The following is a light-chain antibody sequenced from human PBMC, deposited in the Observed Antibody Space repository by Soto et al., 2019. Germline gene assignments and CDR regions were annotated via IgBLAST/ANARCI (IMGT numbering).Light chain of an antibody. J-gene: IGKJ4*01. CDR1: QSVTSNY. CDR3: QQYGTSPLT. CDR2: GVS. Sequence: EIVLTQSPGTLSLSPGERATLSCRARQSVTSNYLAWYQQKPGQAPRLPIYGVSSRATGIPDRFSGSGSGTDFTLTISRVEPEDFAVYFCQQYGTSPLTFGGGTKVDIK. V-gene: IGKV3-20*01.